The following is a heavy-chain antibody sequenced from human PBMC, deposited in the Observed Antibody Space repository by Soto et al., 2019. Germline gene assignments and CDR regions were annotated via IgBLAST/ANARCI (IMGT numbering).Heavy chain of an antibody. CDR3: ARETLAAAGTYYSADY. D-gene: IGHD6-13*01. V-gene: IGHV4-31*03. CDR1: GGSISSGGYY. CDR2: IYYSGST. J-gene: IGHJ4*02. Sequence: SETLSLTCTVSGGSISSGGYYWSWIRQHPGKGLEWIGYIYYSGSTYYNPSLKSRVTISVDTSKNQFSLKLSSVTAADTAVYYCARETLAAAGTYYSADYWGQGTLVTVSS.